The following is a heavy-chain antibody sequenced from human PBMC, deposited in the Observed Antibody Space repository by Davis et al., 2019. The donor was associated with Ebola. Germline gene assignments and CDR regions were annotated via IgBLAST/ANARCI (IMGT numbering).Heavy chain of an antibody. J-gene: IGHJ4*02. CDR3: ASIYGGNS. D-gene: IGHD4-23*01. CDR1: GGSFSGYY. Sequence: PGGSLRLSCAVYGGSFSGYYWSWIRRPPGKGLEWIGEINHSGSTNYNPSLKSRVTISVDTSKNQFSLKLSSVTAADTAVYYCASIYGGNSWGQGTLVTVSS. CDR2: INHSGST. V-gene: IGHV4-34*01.